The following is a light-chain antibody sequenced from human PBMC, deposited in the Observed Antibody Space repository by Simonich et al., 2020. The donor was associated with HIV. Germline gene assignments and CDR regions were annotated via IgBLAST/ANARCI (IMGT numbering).Light chain of an antibody. CDR2: DVS. V-gene: IGLV2-14*03. CDR3: SSYTGSNTVV. CDR1: SRYVGGYNY. Sequence: QSALTQPASVSESPGQSLTISCTGTSRYVGGYNYVSWYQHLPGKAPKLIIYDVSKRPSGVANRFSASKSGNTASLTISGLQARDEADYYCSSYTGSNTVVFGGGTKLTVL. J-gene: IGLJ2*01.